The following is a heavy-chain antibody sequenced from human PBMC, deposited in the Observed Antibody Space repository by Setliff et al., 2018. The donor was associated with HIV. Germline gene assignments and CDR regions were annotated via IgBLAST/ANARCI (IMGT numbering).Heavy chain of an antibody. CDR3: ARDSANGKTANLNYLDV. CDR2: VYYTGST. Sequence: SETLSLTCTVSGASVTNYYWSWIRQPPGKGLEWIGYVYYTGSTYSNPSLQSRVRISEDTSKNQFSLRLSSVTAADTAVYYCARDSANGKTANLNYLDVWGKGTTVTVSS. CDR1: GASVTNYY. J-gene: IGHJ6*03. D-gene: IGHD2-8*01. V-gene: IGHV4-59*02.